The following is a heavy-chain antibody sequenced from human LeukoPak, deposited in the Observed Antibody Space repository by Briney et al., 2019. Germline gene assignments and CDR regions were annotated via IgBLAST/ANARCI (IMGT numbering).Heavy chain of an antibody. CDR3: AVMWTTVTKLRPNAFDI. CDR2: IYHSGST. V-gene: IGHV4-30-2*01. Sequence: PSETLSLTCAVSGGSISSGGYSWSWIRQPPGKGLEWIGYIYHSGSTYYNPSLKSRVTISVDRSKNQFSLKLSSVTAADRAVYYCAVMWTTVTKLRPNAFDIWGQGTMVTVSS. J-gene: IGHJ3*02. D-gene: IGHD4-17*01. CDR1: GGSISSGGYS.